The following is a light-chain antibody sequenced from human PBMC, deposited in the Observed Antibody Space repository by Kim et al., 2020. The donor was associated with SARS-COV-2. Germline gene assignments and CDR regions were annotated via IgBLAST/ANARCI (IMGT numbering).Light chain of an antibody. CDR3: QQYGRSPRT. J-gene: IGKJ1*01. CDR1: QSVKNNY. CDR2: DAS. Sequence: EIVLTQSPDTLSLSPGERATLSCRASQSVKNNYLAWYQQKPGQAPRLLIYDASSRATGIPDRVSGSASGTDFTLTISRLEPEDFAVYYCQQYGRSPRTFGQGNKVDIK. V-gene: IGKV3-20*01.